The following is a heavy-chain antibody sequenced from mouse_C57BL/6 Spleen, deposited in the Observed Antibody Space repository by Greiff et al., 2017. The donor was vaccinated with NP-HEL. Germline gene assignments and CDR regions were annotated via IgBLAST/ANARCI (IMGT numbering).Heavy chain of an antibody. CDR2: IHPNSGST. V-gene: IGHV1-64*01. CDR1: GYTFTSYW. CDR3: ARGDGYSYYFDY. J-gene: IGHJ2*01. Sequence: QVQLQQPGAELVKPGASVKLSCKASGYTFTSYWMHWVKQRPGQGLEWIGMIHPNSGSTNYNEKFKSKATLTVDKSSSTAYMQLSSLTSEDSAVYYCARGDGYSYYFDYWGQGTTLTVSS. D-gene: IGHD2-3*01.